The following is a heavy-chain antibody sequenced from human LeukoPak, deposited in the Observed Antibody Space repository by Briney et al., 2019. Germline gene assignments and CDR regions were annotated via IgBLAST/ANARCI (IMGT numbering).Heavy chain of an antibody. Sequence: GASVKVSCKASGYTFTSYYMHWVRQAPGQGLEWMGLINPSGGSTNYAQNFQGRVTLTRDTSTSTVYMELSSLRSEDTAIYYCARIRDGYNDAYDLWGQGTVVTVPS. D-gene: IGHD5-24*01. J-gene: IGHJ3*01. CDR1: GYTFTSYY. V-gene: IGHV1-46*01. CDR3: ARIRDGYNDAYDL. CDR2: INPSGGST.